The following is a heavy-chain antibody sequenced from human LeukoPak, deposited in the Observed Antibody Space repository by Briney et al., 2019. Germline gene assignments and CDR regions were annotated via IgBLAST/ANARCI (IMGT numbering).Heavy chain of an antibody. J-gene: IGHJ3*02. CDR1: GGSISSGSYC. CDR2: IHISGST. Sequence: PSQTLSLTCTVSGGSISSGSYCWSWIRQPAGKGLEWIGHIHISGSTNYNPSLKSRVTISVDTSKNQFSLKLSSVTAADTAVYYCARGLTVTNLDAFDIWGQGTMVTVSS. CDR3: ARGLTVTNLDAFDI. V-gene: IGHV4-61*09. D-gene: IGHD4-17*01.